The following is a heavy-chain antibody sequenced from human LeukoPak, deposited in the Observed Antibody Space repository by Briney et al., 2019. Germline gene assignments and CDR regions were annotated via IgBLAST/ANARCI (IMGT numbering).Heavy chain of an antibody. CDR1: GGTFSSYA. CDR2: IIPIFGTA. J-gene: IGHJ3*02. D-gene: IGHD5-18*01. V-gene: IGHV1-69*05. CDR3: ATTQWIQLWSRAFDI. Sequence: SVKVSCKASGGTFSSYAISWVRQAPGQGLEWMGRIIPIFGTANYAQKFQGRVTMTRDTSISTAYMELSRLRSDDTAVYYCATTQWIQLWSRAFDIWGQGTMVTVSS.